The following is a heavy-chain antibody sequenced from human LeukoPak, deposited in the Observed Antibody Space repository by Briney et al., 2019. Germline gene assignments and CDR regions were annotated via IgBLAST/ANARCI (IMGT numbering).Heavy chain of an antibody. CDR3: ATYSSGIAAEAWQP. V-gene: IGHV3-48*03. J-gene: IGHJ5*02. Sequence: GGSLRLSCAASGFTFSSYEMNWVRQAPGKGLEWVSFISSSGSTIYYADSVKGRFTISRDNAKNSLYLQMNSLRAEDTAVYYCATYSSGIAAEAWQPWGQGTLVTVSP. CDR1: GFTFSSYE. D-gene: IGHD6-13*01. CDR2: ISSSGSTI.